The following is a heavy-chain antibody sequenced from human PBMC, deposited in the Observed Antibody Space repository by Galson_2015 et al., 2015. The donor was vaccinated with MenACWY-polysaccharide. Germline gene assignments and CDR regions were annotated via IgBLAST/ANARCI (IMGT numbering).Heavy chain of an antibody. CDR2: IYYSGST. D-gene: IGHD2-2*02. CDR1: GGSISSRSYY. V-gene: IGHV4-39*07. J-gene: IGHJ3*02. CDR3: ARTTGRYCSSTSCYTPHAFDI. Sequence: SETLSLTCTVSGGSISSRSYYWGWIRQPPGKGLEWIGSIYYSGSTYYNPSHKSRVTISVDTPKNQFSLKLSSVTAADTAVYYCARTTGRYCSSTSCYTPHAFDIWGQGTMVTVSS.